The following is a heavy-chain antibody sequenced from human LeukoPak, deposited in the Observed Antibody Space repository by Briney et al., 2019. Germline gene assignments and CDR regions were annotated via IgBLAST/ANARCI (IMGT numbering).Heavy chain of an antibody. Sequence: PGGSPRLSCAASGFTFSDYYMSWIRQAPGKGLEWVSYISSSSSYTNYADSVKGRFTISRDNAKNSLYLQMNSLRAEDTAVYYCARRRPYGSGSPRYFDYWGQGTLVTVSS. J-gene: IGHJ4*02. CDR3: ARRRPYGSGSPRYFDY. V-gene: IGHV3-11*03. CDR2: ISSSSSYT. D-gene: IGHD3-10*01. CDR1: GFTFSDYY.